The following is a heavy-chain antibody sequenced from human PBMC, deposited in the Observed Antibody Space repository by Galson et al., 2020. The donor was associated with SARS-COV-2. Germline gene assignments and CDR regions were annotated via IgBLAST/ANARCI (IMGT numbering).Heavy chain of an antibody. CDR1: GGSISSYY. CDR2: IYYSGST. J-gene: IGHJ6*03. D-gene: IGHD5-12*01. CDR3: ARGNVEMATIPGVYYYYYRDV. V-gene: IGHV4-59*01. Sequence: SETLSLTCTVSGGSISSYYWSWLRQPPGKGLEWIGYIYYSGSTNSNPSLKSRVTISVDTSKNQFSLKLSSVPATDTAVYYCARGNVEMATIPGVYYYYYRDVWGKGATVTVCS.